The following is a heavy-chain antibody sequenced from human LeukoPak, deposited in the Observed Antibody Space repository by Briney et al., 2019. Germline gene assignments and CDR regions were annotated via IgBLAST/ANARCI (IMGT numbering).Heavy chain of an antibody. CDR2: MYYSGSA. CDR3: ASLAVAGTLTYFDF. D-gene: IGHD6-19*01. J-gene: IGHJ4*02. CDR1: GGSISSYY. Sequence: PSETLSLTCTVSGGSISSYYWSWLRQPPGKGLEWIAYMYYSGSANYNPSLKSRVTISVDTSKNQFSLDLSSVTAADTAVYYCASLAVAGTLTYFDFWGQGTLVTVSS. V-gene: IGHV4-59*01.